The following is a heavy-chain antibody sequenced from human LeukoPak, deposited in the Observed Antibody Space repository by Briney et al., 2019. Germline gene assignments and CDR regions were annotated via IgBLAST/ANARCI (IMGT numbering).Heavy chain of an antibody. CDR2: TSYDGSNK. V-gene: IGHV3-30*18. CDR1: GFTFSNYW. J-gene: IGHJ4*02. CDR3: AKDSNYYDSSGYYGTLDY. D-gene: IGHD3-22*01. Sequence: GGSLRLSCAASGFTFSNYWMSWVRQAPGKGLEWVAVTSYDGSNKYYADSVKGRFTISRDNSKNTLYLQMNSLRAEDTAVYYCAKDSNYYDSSGYYGTLDYWGQGTLVTVSS.